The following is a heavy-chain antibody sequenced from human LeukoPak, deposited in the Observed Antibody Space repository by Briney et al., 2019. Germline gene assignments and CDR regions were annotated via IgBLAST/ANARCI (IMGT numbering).Heavy chain of an antibody. Sequence: ASVKVSCKASGYTFTSYDINWVRQATGQGLEWMGWMNPNSGNTGYAQKFRGRVTMTRNTSISTAYMELSSLRSEDTAVYYCARAGSGSYYYYYMDVWGKGTTVTVSS. D-gene: IGHD3-10*01. CDR3: ARAGSGSYYYYYMDV. CDR2: MNPNSGNT. CDR1: GYTFTSYD. V-gene: IGHV1-8*01. J-gene: IGHJ6*03.